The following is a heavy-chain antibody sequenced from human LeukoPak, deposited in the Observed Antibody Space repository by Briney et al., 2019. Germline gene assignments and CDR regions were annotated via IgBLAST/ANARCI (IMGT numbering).Heavy chain of an antibody. CDR2: IYYSGST. Sequence: TPSETLSLTCTVSGGSISSSSYYWGWIRQPPGKGLEWIGSIYYSGSTYYNPSLKSRVTISVDTSKNQFSLKLSSVTAADTAVYYCARGGIVGAYGDYWGQGTLVTVSS. D-gene: IGHD1-26*01. V-gene: IGHV4-39*01. CDR1: GGSISSSSYY. J-gene: IGHJ4*02. CDR3: ARGGIVGAYGDY.